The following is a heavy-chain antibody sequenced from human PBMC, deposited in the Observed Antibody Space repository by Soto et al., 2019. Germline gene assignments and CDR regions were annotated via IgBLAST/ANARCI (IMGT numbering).Heavy chain of an antibody. CDR1: GGSFSGYY. J-gene: IGHJ4*02. CDR2: INHSGST. V-gene: IGHV4-34*01. D-gene: IGHD6-13*01. CDR3: AREGNSSSWYADY. Sequence: SETLSVTCAVYGGSFSGYYWSWIRQPPGKGLEWIGEINHSGSTNYNPSLKSRVTISVDTSKNQFSLKLSSVTAADTAVYYCAREGNSSSWYADYWGQGTLVTVSS.